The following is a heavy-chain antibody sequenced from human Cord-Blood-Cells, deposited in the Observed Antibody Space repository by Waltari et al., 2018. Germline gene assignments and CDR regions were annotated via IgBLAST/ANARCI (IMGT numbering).Heavy chain of an antibody. Sequence: QLQLQESGPGLVKPSETLSLTCTVSGGSISSRSYYWGWIRQPPGKGLEVIGGTYYSGSTYHNPSLKSRVTISVDTSKNQFSLKLSSVTAADTAVYYCARHSTMLYWFDPWGQGTLVTVSS. D-gene: IGHD2-8*01. CDR2: TYYSGST. CDR3: ARHSTMLYWFDP. J-gene: IGHJ5*02. V-gene: IGHV4-39*01. CDR1: GGSISSRSYY.